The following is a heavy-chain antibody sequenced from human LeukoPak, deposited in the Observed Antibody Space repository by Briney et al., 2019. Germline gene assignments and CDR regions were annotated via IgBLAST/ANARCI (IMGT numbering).Heavy chain of an antibody. J-gene: IGHJ4*02. Sequence: SETLSLTCTVSGGSVSSGSYYWSWIRQPPGKGLEWIGYIYYSGSTNYNPSLKSRVTKSVDTSKNQFSLKLSSVTAADTAVYYCARFSIVVVPAAMKRDYYFDYWGQGTLVTVSS. CDR2: IYYSGST. CDR3: ARFSIVVVPAAMKRDYYFDY. CDR1: GGSVSSGSYY. V-gene: IGHV4-61*01. D-gene: IGHD2-2*01.